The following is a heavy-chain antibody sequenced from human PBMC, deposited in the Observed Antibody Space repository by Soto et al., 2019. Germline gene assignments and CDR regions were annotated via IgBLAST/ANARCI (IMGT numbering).Heavy chain of an antibody. V-gene: IGHV5-10-1*01. J-gene: IGHJ6*02. CDR1: GYSFTSYW. D-gene: IGHD6-6*01. Sequence: GESLKISCKGSGYSFTSYWISWVRQMPGKGLEWMGRIDPSDSYTNYSPSFQGHVTISADKSIGTAYLQWSSLKASDTAMYYCARHYSSSSQTSYYYYGMDVWGQGTTVTVSS. CDR2: IDPSDSYT. CDR3: ARHYSSSSQTSYYYYGMDV.